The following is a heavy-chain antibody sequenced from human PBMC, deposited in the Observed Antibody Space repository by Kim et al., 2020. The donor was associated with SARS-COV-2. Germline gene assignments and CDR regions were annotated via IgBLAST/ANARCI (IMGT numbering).Heavy chain of an antibody. V-gene: IGHV3-23*01. J-gene: IGHJ4*02. D-gene: IGHD3-9*01. Sequence: GGSLRLSCAASGFTFSSYAMSWVRQAPGKGLEWVSAISGRGGSTYYADSGKGRFTISRDNSKNTLYLQMNSLRAEDTAVYYCAKASYDILTGPGANDYWGQGTLVTVSS. CDR2: ISGRGGST. CDR1: GFTFSSYA. CDR3: AKASYDILTGPGANDY.